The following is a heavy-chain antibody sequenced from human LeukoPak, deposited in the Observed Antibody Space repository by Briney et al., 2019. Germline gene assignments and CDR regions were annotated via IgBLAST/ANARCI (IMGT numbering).Heavy chain of an antibody. Sequence: ASVKVSCKASGYTFIDYAMNWVRQAPGQGLEWMGWINTDTGNPTYAQGFTGRFVFSLDTSVSTAYLQISSLRAEDTAVYYCARGKGYCSSTTCYGVYWFDPWGQGTLVTVSS. D-gene: IGHD2-2*01. J-gene: IGHJ5*02. CDR1: GYTFIDYA. CDR2: INTDTGNP. V-gene: IGHV7-4-1*02. CDR3: ARGKGYCSSTTCYGVYWFDP.